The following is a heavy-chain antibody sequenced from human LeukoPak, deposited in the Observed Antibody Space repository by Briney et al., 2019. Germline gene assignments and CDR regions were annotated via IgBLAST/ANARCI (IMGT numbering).Heavy chain of an antibody. V-gene: IGHV4-59*08. CDR2: IYYSGST. J-gene: IGHJ4*02. Sequence: PSETLSLTCTVSGVSISSYYWSWIRQPPGKGLEWIGSIYYSGSTNYNPSLKSRVTISVDTSKNQFSLRLSSVTAADTAVYYCARHRAYSSSSPFDYWGQGTLVTVSS. D-gene: IGHD6-6*01. CDR1: GVSISSYY. CDR3: ARHRAYSSSSPFDY.